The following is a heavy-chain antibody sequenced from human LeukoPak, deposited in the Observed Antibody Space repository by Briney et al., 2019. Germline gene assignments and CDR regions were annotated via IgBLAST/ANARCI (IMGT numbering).Heavy chain of an antibody. J-gene: IGHJ4*02. Sequence: PSETLSLTCAVYGGSFSGYYWSWIRQPPGKELEWIGEINHSGSTNYNPSLKSRVTISVDTSKNQFSLKLSSVTAADTAVYYCARGLGRITMIVVVRRGYFDYWGQGTLVTVSS. CDR2: INHSGST. CDR1: GGSFSGYY. V-gene: IGHV4-34*01. CDR3: ARGLGRITMIVVVRRGYFDY. D-gene: IGHD3-22*01.